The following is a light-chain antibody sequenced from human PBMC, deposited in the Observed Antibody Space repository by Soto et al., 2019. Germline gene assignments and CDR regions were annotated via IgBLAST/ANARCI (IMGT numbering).Light chain of an antibody. CDR2: EVS. CDR3: SSYTSSHTGV. J-gene: IGLJ2*01. CDR1: SSDVGGYNY. V-gene: IGLV2-14*01. Sequence: QSVLTQPASVSGSPGQSITISCTGTSSDVGGYNYVSWYQQHPGKAPKLMIYEVSDRPSGVSSRFSGSKSGNTASLTISGLQAEDEADYYCSSYTSSHTGVFGGGTKLTVL.